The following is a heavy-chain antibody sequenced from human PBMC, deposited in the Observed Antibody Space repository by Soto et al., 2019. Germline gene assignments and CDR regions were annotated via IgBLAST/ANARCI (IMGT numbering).Heavy chain of an antibody. D-gene: IGHD6-13*01. CDR1: GDSVSSNSAA. CDR3: ARGLWAAAAGSGIYYYYGMDV. V-gene: IGHV6-1*01. CDR2: TYYRSKWYN. J-gene: IGHJ6*02. Sequence: PSQTLSLTCVISGDSVSSNSAAWNWIRQSPSRGLEWLGRTYYRSKWYNDYAVSVKSRITINPDTSKNQFSLQLNSVTPEDTAAYYCARGLWAAAAGSGIYYYYGMDVWGQGTTVTVSS.